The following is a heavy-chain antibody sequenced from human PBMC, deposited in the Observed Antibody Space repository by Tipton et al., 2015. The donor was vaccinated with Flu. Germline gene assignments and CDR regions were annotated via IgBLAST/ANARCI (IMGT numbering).Heavy chain of an antibody. CDR3: ARGSGSGTYVIFDY. CDR2: ISTSGST. J-gene: IGHJ4*02. D-gene: IGHD3-10*01. V-gene: IGHV4-4*07. Sequence: TLSLTCTVSGGSISTSYWSWIRQPAGKGLEWIGRISTSGSTNYNASLKSRVIMSVDTSKQQLSLKLTSVTAADTAVYYCARGSGSGTYVIFDYWGPGTLVTVSS. CDR1: GGSISTSY.